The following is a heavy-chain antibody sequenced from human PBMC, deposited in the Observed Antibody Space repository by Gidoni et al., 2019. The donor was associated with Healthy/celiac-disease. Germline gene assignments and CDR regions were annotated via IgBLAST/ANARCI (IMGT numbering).Heavy chain of an antibody. Sequence: QVQLQQWGAGLLKPSETLSLTGAVYGGSFSGYYWRWIRQPPGKGLEWIGEINHSGSTKYNPSLKSRVTISVNTSKNQFSLKLSSVTAADTAVYYCAREGCSSTSCPGGWFDPWGQGTLVTVSS. D-gene: IGHD2-2*01. CDR1: GGSFSGYY. J-gene: IGHJ5*02. V-gene: IGHV4-34*01. CDR2: INHSGST. CDR3: AREGCSSTSCPGGWFDP.